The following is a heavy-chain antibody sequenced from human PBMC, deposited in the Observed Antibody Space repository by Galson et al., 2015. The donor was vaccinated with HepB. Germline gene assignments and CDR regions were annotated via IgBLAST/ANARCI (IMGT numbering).Heavy chain of an antibody. CDR3: ARSNQQDDY. V-gene: IGHV3-74*01. CDR1: GFTFSSYA. D-gene: IGHD6-13*01. CDR2: TNTDGSKI. Sequence: SLRLSCAASGFTFSSYAMSWVRQAPGKGLLWVARTNTDGSKINYADSVKGRFTISRDNAKNMLHLQMDSLRAEDTAVYYCARSNQQDDYWGQGTLVTVSS. J-gene: IGHJ4*02.